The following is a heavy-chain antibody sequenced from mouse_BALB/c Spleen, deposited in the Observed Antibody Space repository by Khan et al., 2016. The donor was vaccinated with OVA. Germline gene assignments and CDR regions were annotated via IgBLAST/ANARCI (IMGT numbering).Heavy chain of an antibody. CDR1: GDSITSGY. CDR2: MIYTGYT. CDR3: ARSTYRYAFAY. V-gene: IGHV3-8*02. D-gene: IGHD2-14*01. Sequence: EVQLQESGPSLVKPSQTLSLTCSVTGDSITSGYWSWIRKFPGNKLEYMGYMIYTGYTDYNPSLKSRIAITRHTSKNQHYMQLNTVTTEDTATYYCARSTYRYAFAYRGQGPLVTVSA. J-gene: IGHJ3*01.